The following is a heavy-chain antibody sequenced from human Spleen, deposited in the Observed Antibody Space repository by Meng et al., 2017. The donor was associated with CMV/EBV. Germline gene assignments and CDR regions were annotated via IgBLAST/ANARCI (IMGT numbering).Heavy chain of an antibody. CDR3: AKDYWFGELSLDY. D-gene: IGHD3-10*01. J-gene: IGHJ4*02. V-gene: IGHV3-30*02. CDR2: IRYDGSNK. CDR1: GVTFSSYG. Sequence: GGSLRLSCVVSGVTFSSYGMHWVRQAPGKGLEWVALIRYDGSNKSYADSVKGRFTISRDNSKNTLYLQMNSLRGDDTAVYYWAKDYWFGELSLDYWGQGTLVTVSS.